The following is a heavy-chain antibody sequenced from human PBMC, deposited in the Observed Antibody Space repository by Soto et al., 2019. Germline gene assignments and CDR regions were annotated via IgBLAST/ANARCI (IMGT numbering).Heavy chain of an antibody. CDR1: GFTFSSYG. CDR3: AKENFTIFGVPDY. CDR2: ISYDGSNK. V-gene: IGHV3-30*18. D-gene: IGHD3-3*01. J-gene: IGHJ4*02. Sequence: GGSLRLSCAASGFTFSSYGMHWVRQAPGKGLEWVAVISYDGSNKYYADSVKGRFTISRDNSKNTLYLQMNSLRAEDTAVYYCAKENFTIFGVPDYWGQGTLVTVSS.